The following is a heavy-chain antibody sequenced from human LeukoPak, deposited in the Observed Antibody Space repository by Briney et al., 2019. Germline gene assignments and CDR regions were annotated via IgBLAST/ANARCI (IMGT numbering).Heavy chain of an antibody. Sequence: ASVKVSCKASGGTFSSYAISWVRQAPGQGLEWMGWISAYNGNTNYAQKLQGRVTMTTDTSTSTAYMELRSLRSDDTAVYYCAVDYYDSSGYHAYAFDIWGQGTMVTVSS. CDR3: AVDYYDSSGYHAYAFDI. CDR2: ISAYNGNT. J-gene: IGHJ3*02. D-gene: IGHD3-22*01. CDR1: GGTFSSYA. V-gene: IGHV1-18*01.